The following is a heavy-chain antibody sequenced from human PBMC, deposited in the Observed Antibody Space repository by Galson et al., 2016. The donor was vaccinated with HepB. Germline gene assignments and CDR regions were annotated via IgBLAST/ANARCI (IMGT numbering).Heavy chain of an antibody. CDR1: RGYIRTGGYY. Sequence: TLSLTCTVSRGYIRTGGYYWSWIRQSAGKGLEWIGRISTNGDTDYNPSLKSRVTVSVDTSKNQFSLRLTSVTDGDTAVYYCARDCHSSSWLRPFDPWGQGTLVTVSS. J-gene: IGHJ5*02. D-gene: IGHD6-6*01. CDR2: ISTNGDT. CDR3: ARDCHSSSWLRPFDP. V-gene: IGHV4-61*02.